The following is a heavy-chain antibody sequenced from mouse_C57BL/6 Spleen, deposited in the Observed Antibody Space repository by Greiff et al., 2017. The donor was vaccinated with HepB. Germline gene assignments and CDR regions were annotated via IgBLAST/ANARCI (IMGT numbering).Heavy chain of an antibody. V-gene: IGHV1-69*01. CDR3: ARGLSGYYAMDY. J-gene: IGHJ4*01. CDR2: IDPSDSYT. CDR1: GYTFTSYR. D-gene: IGHD4-1*01. Sequence: QVQLQQPGAELVMPGASVKLSCKASGYTFTSYRMPWVKQRPGQGLEWIGEIDPSDSYTNYNQKFKGKSTLTVDKSSSTAYMQLSSLTSEDSAVYYCARGLSGYYAMDYWGQGTSVTVSS.